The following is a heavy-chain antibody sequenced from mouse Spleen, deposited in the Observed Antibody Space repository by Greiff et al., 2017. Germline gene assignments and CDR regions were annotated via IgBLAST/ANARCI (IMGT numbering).Heavy chain of an antibody. CDR1: GYSITSGYY. CDR2: ISYDGSN. CDR3: AREGYGDYEAMDY. J-gene: IGHJ4*01. Sequence: EVQRVESGPGLVKPSQSLSLTCSVTGYSITSGYYWNWIRQFPGNKLEWMGYISYDGSNNYNPSLKNRISITRDTSKNQFFLKLNSVTTEDTATYYCAREGYGDYEAMDYWGQGTSVTVSS. D-gene: IGHD2-13*01. V-gene: IGHV3-6*01.